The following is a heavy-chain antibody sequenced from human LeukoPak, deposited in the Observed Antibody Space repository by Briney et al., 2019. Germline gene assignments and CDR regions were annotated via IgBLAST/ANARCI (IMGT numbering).Heavy chain of an antibody. Sequence: ASVKVSCQASGYSFTGYYMHWVRQATGQGLEWMGWINPNSGGTNYAQKFQGRVTMTRDTSISTAYMELSRLRSDDTAVYYCARGAGGAALDPWGQGTLVTVSS. CDR2: INPNSGGT. CDR3: ARGAGGAALDP. J-gene: IGHJ5*02. V-gene: IGHV1-2*02. D-gene: IGHD3-16*01. CDR1: GYSFTGYY.